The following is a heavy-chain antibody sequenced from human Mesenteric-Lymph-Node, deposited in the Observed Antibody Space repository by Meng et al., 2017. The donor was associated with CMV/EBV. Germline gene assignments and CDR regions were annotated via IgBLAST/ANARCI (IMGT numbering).Heavy chain of an antibody. CDR1: GGSFSGYY. Sequence: QGQPQTWGGGLLQPSETLSLTCAVYGGSFSGYYWSWIRQPPGKGLEWIGEINHSGSTNYNPSLKSRVTISVDTSKNQFSLKLSSVTAADTAVYYCARHQRWLKSEGGFNYWGQGTLVTVSS. CDR2: INHSGST. CDR3: ARHQRWLKSEGGFNY. J-gene: IGHJ4*02. D-gene: IGHD4-23*01. V-gene: IGHV4-34*01.